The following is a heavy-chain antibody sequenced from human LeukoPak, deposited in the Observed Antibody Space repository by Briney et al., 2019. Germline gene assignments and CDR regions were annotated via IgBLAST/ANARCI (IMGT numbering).Heavy chain of an antibody. CDR3: TASVGSTWYAPDDY. J-gene: IGHJ4*02. D-gene: IGHD6-13*01. V-gene: IGHV3-66*01. Sequence: GGSLRLSCEASGFTVSNNYITWVRQAPGKGQEWVSIIYRDGATYYASSVKGRFIVSRDNSRHTVSLQMNSLRAEDTAVYYCTASVGSTWYAPDDYWGQGTLVTVSS. CDR2: IYRDGAT. CDR1: GFTVSNNY.